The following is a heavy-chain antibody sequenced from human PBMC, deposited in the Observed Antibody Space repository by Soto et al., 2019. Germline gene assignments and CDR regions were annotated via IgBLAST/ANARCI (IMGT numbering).Heavy chain of an antibody. J-gene: IGHJ5*02. V-gene: IGHV1-2*02. CDR3: AKDLTRQLAYWLDP. CDR2: INAHSGGT. CDR1: GFSFTGYY. D-gene: IGHD6-6*01. Sequence: EASVKVSCKAAGFSFTGYYIHWLRQAPGQGLEWMGWINAHSGGTEYAQKFQGRVTLTRDTSISTAYMTLSSLRSDDTAIYYCAKDLTRQLAYWLDPWGRGTQVTVS.